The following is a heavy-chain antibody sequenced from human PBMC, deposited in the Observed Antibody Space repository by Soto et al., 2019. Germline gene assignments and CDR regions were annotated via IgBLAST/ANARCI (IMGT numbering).Heavy chain of an antibody. CDR1: GFTVDAYA. CDR2: ISWNSETI. J-gene: IGHJ4*02. D-gene: IGHD4-17*01. V-gene: IGHV3-9*01. CDR3: AKDMKWGGMTTIHYFDS. Sequence: PGGSLRLSCAASGFTVDAYAMHWVRQAPGKGLEWVSGISWNSETIDYADSVKGRFTISRDNAKSSLFLQMNSLRPDDTALYYCAKDMKWGGMTTIHYFDSWGQGTLVTVSS.